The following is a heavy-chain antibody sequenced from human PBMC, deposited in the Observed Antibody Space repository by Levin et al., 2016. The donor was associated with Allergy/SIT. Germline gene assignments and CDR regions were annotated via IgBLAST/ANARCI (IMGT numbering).Heavy chain of an antibody. J-gene: IGHJ5*02. V-gene: IGHV4-34*01. CDR3: ARYIVVVAGSGSWFDP. Sequence: WIRQPPGKGLEWIGEINHSGTTNYNPSLKSRVTISVDASKSQFSLKLSSVTAADTAVYYCARYIVVVAGSGSWFDPVGPGNPGHRLL. CDR2: INHSGTT. D-gene: IGHD2-15*01.